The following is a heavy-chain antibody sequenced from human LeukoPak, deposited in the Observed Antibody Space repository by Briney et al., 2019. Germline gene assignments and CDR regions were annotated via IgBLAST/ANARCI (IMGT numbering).Heavy chain of an antibody. J-gene: IGHJ4*02. D-gene: IGHD4-17*01. Sequence: GGSLRLSCAASGFTFSSYSMNWVRQAPGKGLELVSSISSSSSYIYYADSVKGRFTISRDNAKNSLYLQMNSLRAEDTAVYYCARGATVTTKLVDYWGQGTLVTVSS. V-gene: IGHV3-21*01. CDR2: ISSSSSYI. CDR1: GFTFSSYS. CDR3: ARGATVTTKLVDY.